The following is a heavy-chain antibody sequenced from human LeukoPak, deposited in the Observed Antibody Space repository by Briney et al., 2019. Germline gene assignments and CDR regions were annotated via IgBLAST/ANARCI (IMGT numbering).Heavy chain of an antibody. Sequence: PGGSLRLSCAASGFTFSNYAMNWVRQAPGKGLEWVSVIGDSGGNTYYADSVKGRFTISRDNSKNTLYLQMNSLRAEDTAVYYCARDIQVDSSGYRDWFDPWGQGTLVTVSS. V-gene: IGHV3-23*01. CDR2: IGDSGGNT. CDR3: ARDIQVDSSGYRDWFDP. J-gene: IGHJ5*02. D-gene: IGHD3-22*01. CDR1: GFTFSNYA.